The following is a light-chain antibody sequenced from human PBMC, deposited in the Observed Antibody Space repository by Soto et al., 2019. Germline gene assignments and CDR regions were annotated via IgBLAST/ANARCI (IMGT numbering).Light chain of an antibody. CDR2: EVS. CDR3: SSYTSSSNV. Sequence: QSVLTQPASVSGSPGQSITISCTGTSSDDGGYNYVSWYQQHPGKAPKLMIYEVSNRPSGVSNRFSGSKSGNPASLTISGLQAEDDADYYCSSYTSSSNVFGTGTKVTVL. V-gene: IGLV2-14*01. J-gene: IGLJ1*01. CDR1: SSDDGGYNY.